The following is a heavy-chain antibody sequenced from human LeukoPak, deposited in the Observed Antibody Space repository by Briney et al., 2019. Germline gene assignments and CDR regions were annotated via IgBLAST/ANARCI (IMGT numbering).Heavy chain of an antibody. Sequence: GGSLRLSCAASGFTFYNSGMGWVRQAPGKGLEWVSAISGSGGATYYADSVKGRFTISRDNAKNSLYLQMNSLRAEDTALYYCARDISSSRGDFDYWGQGTLVTVSS. CDR3: ARDISSSRGDFDY. CDR2: ISGSGGAT. CDR1: GFTFYNSG. V-gene: IGHV3-23*01. D-gene: IGHD6-6*01. J-gene: IGHJ4*02.